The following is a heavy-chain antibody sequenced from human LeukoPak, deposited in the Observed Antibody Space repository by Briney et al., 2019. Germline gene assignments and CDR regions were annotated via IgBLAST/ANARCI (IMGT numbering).Heavy chain of an antibody. CDR3: ARWPYSSSYYFDY. CDR1: GFTFSSYS. CDR2: ISSSSSYI. J-gene: IGHJ4*02. V-gene: IGHV3-21*01. Sequence: GGSLRLSCAASGFTFSSYSMNWVRQAPGKGLEWVSSISSSSSYIYYADSVRGRFTLSRDNAKNSLYLQMNSLRAEDTAVYYCARWPYSSSYYFDYWGQGTLVTVSS. D-gene: IGHD6-6*01.